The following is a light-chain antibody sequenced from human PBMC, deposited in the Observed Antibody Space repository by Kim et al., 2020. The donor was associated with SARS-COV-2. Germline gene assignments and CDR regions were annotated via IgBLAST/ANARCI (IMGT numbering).Light chain of an antibody. CDR1: SSDVGGYNY. Sequence: QSALTQPASVSGSPGQSITISCTGTSSDVGGYNYVSWYQQHPGKAPKLVIYDVSARPSGVPDRFSGTKSGNTASLTISGLQADDEADYYCCSYAGSDTSVFGPGTKVTVL. V-gene: IGLV2-11*01. CDR2: DVS. CDR3: CSYAGSDTSV. J-gene: IGLJ1*01.